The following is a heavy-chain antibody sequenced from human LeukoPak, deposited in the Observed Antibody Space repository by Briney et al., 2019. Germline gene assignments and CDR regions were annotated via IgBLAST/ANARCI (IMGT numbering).Heavy chain of an antibody. CDR2: ISGSGGST. V-gene: IGHV3-23*01. CDR1: GFTFSSYA. Sequence: GGSLRLSCAASGFTFSSYAINWVRQAPGKGLEWVSTISGSGGSTYYADSVKGRFTISRDNSKNTLYLQMNSLRAEDTAVYYCAKGEHYYDSSGYYYVYWGQGTLVTVSS. D-gene: IGHD3-22*01. CDR3: AKGEHYYDSSGYYYVY. J-gene: IGHJ4*02.